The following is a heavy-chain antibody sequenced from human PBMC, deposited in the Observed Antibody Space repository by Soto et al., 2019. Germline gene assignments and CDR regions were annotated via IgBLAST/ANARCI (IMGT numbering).Heavy chain of an antibody. V-gene: IGHV3-23*01. CDR1: GFTFSSYA. J-gene: IGHJ6*03. Sequence: GGSLRLSCAASGFTFSSYAMSWVRQAPGKGLEWVSAISGSGGSTYYADSVKGRFTISRDNSKNTLYLQMNSLRAEDTAVYYCAKVGGISHTRYYYYMDVWGKGTTVTVSS. CDR3: AKVGGISHTRYYYYMDV. D-gene: IGHD3-16*02. CDR2: ISGSGGST.